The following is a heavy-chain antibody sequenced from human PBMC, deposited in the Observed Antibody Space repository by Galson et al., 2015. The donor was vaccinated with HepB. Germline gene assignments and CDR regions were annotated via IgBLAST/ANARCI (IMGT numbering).Heavy chain of an antibody. J-gene: IGHJ2*01. Sequence: SLRLSCAASGFTVSSHYMSWVRQAPGKGLEWVSVIYSGGSTYYAASVKGRFTISRDNSKNTLYLQMNSLRAEDTAVYYCARDGYSSSSYVRYFDLWGRGTLVTVSS. CDR3: ARDGYSSSSYVRYFDL. D-gene: IGHD6-13*01. CDR1: GFTVSSHY. V-gene: IGHV3-66*01. CDR2: IYSGGST.